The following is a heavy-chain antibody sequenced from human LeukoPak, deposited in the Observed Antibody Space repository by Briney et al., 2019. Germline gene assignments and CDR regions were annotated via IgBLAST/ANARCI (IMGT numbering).Heavy chain of an antibody. CDR1: GASISGHY. CDR2: ISHIGST. J-gene: IGHJ3*02. V-gene: IGHV4-59*11. CDR3: ARDRISINALDM. D-gene: IGHD1-14*01. Sequence: SETLSLTCTVSGASISGHYLTWLRQPPGKGLEWIGYISHIGSTNYNPSLKSRLTISVDTSKNQFSLKLTSVTAADTAVYYCARDRISINALDMWGQGTMVSVPS.